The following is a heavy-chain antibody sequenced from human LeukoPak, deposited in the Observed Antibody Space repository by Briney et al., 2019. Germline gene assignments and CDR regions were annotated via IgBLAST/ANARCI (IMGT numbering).Heavy chain of an antibody. CDR2: FDPEVSET. J-gene: IGHJ3*02. CDR1: GYTLTELS. V-gene: IGHV1-24*01. Sequence: ASVKVSCKVSGYTLTELSMHWVRQAPGKGLEWMGGFDPEVSETIYAQKFQGRVTMTEDTSTDTAYMELSSLRSEDTAVYYCARAAHEGYYGSGSDSWARSYAFDIWGQGTMVTVSS. D-gene: IGHD3-10*01. CDR3: ARAAHEGYYGSGSDSWARSYAFDI.